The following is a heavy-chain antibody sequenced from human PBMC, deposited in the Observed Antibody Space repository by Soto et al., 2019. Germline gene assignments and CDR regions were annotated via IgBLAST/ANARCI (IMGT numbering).Heavy chain of an antibody. CDR1: GFTFDDYA. CDR3: AKAARAAAGPPNDAFDI. Sequence: PGGSLRLSCAGSGFTFDDYAMHWVRQAPGKGLEWVSGISWNSGSIGYADSVKGRFTISRDNAKNSLYLQMNSLRAEDTALYYCAKAARAAAGPPNDAFDIWGQGTMVTVSS. D-gene: IGHD6-13*01. J-gene: IGHJ3*02. CDR2: ISWNSGSI. V-gene: IGHV3-9*01.